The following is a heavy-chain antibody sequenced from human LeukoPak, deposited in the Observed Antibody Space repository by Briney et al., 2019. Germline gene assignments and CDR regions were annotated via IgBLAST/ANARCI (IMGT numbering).Heavy chain of an antibody. CDR1: GYTFTSYA. D-gene: IGHD5-24*01. J-gene: IGHJ6*04. Sequence: GASVKVSCKASGYTFTSYAMHWVRQAPGQRLEWMGWINAGNGNTKYSQKFQGRVTITRDTSASTAYMELSSLRSEDTAVYYRARESQFYYYYYGMDVWGKGTTVTVPS. V-gene: IGHV1-3*01. CDR3: ARESQFYYYYYGMDV. CDR2: INAGNGNT.